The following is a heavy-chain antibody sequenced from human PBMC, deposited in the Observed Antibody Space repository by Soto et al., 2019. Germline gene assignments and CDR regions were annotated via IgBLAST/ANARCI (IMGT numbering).Heavy chain of an antibody. V-gene: IGHV4-4*07. J-gene: IGHJ5*02. CDR2: IYSSGST. D-gene: IGHD6-25*01. CDR3: ARGQRFSDWFDP. Sequence: SETLSLTCTISGGAIGSHYWTWIRQPAGKGLEWIGRIYSSGSTQYNPSLQSRVTMSLGTSKNQFSLRLESVTAADTAVYYGARGQRFSDWFDPWGQGTLVTVSS. CDR1: GGAIGSHY.